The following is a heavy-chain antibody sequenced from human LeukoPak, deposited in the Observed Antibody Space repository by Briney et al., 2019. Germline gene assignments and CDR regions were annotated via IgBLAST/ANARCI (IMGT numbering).Heavy chain of an antibody. J-gene: IGHJ6*02. CDR2: ISSDGSNK. CDR3: ARDSVAYYYYYGMDV. V-gene: IGHV3-30*04. D-gene: IGHD5-12*01. CDR1: GFTFTGYA. Sequence: GGSLRLSCAASGFTFTGYAMLWVRQAPGKGLEWVAVISSDGSNKYYADSVRGRFTISRVNSKNTLYLQMNSLRAEDTAVYYCARDSVAYYYYYGMDVWGQGTTVTVSS.